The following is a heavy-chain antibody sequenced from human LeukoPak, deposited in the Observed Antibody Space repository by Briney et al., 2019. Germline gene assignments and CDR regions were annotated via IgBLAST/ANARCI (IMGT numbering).Heavy chain of an antibody. CDR1: GFTFSSYA. D-gene: IGHD3-16*02. CDR3: AKVGVAWGSYRWFDY. Sequence: PGGSLRLSCAASGFTFSSYAMSWVRQAPGKGLEWVSAISGSGGSTYYADSVKGRFTISRDNSKNTLYLQMNSLRAEDTAVYYCAKVGVAWGSYRWFDYWGQGTLVTVSS. V-gene: IGHV3-23*01. CDR2: ISGSGGST. J-gene: IGHJ4*02.